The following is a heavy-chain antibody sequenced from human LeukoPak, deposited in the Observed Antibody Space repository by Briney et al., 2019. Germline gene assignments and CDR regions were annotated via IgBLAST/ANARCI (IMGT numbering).Heavy chain of an antibody. CDR2: ISGSGGST. D-gene: IGHD2-8*02. V-gene: IGHV3-23*01. CDR3: AKLFYCTCGVCNDY. Sequence: GSLRLSCAASGFTFSSYAMSWVRQAPGKGLEWVSAISGSGGSTYYADSVKGRFTISRDNSKNTLYLQMNSLRAEDTAVYYCAKLFYCTCGVCNDYWGQGTLVTVSS. CDR1: GFTFSSYA. J-gene: IGHJ4*02.